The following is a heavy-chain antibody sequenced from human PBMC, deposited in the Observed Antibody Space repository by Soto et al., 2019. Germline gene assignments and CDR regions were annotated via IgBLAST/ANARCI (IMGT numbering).Heavy chain of an antibody. CDR3: ARNTLMITFGGVIVTSLLDY. D-gene: IGHD3-16*02. CDR1: GGSISSGDYY. Sequence: QVQLQESGPGLVKPSQTLSLTCTVSGGSISSGDYYWSWIRQPPGKGLEWIGYIYYSGSTYYNPSLKSRVTISVDTSKNQFSLKLSSVTAADTAVYYCARNTLMITFGGVIVTSLLDYWGQGTLVTVSS. CDR2: IYYSGST. J-gene: IGHJ4*02. V-gene: IGHV4-30-4*01.